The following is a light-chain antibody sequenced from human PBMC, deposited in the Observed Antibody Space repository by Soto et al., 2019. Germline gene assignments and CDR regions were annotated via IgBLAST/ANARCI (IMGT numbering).Light chain of an antibody. CDR3: CSYAGSSTFDV. J-gene: IGLJ1*01. V-gene: IGLV2-23*03. CDR2: EGS. CDR1: SSDVGSYNL. Sequence: QSVLTQPASVSGSPGQSITISCTGTSSDVGSYNLVPWYQQHPGKAPKLMIYEGSKPPSGVSNRFSGSKSGNTASLTISGLQAEDEADYYCCSYAGSSTFDVFGTGTKVTVL.